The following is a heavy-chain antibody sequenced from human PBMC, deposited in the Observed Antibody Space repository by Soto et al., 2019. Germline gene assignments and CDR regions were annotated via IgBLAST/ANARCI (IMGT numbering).Heavy chain of an antibody. CDR3: ARDRDSSGYSGFDI. Sequence: PGGSLRLSCAASGFTFSNYDMNWVRQAPGKGLEWVSYISTGGSAIYYADSVKGRFTISRDNAKNSLYLQLNGLRAEDTAVYHCARDRDSSGYSGFDIWGQGTMVTVS. CDR2: ISTGGSAI. D-gene: IGHD3-22*01. J-gene: IGHJ3*02. V-gene: IGHV3-48*03. CDR1: GFTFSNYD.